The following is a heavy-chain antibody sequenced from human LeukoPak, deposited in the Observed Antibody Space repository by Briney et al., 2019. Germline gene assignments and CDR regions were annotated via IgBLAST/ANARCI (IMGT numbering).Heavy chain of an antibody. CDR2: ISAYNGNT. D-gene: IGHD1-26*01. CDR1: GYTFTSYG. CDR3: ARETSLPKEWELLRALEY. V-gene: IGHV1-18*01. J-gene: IGHJ4*02. Sequence: GASVKVSRKASGYTFTSYGISWVRQAPGQGLEWMGWISAYNGNTNYAQKLQGRVTMTTDTSTSTAYMELRSLRSDDTAVYYCARETSLPKEWELLRALEYWGQGTLVTVSS.